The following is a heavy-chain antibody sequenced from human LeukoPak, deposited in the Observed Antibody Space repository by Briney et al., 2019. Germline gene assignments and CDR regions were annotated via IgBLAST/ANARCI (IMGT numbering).Heavy chain of an antibody. V-gene: IGHV4-59*12. CDR1: GGSISSYY. D-gene: IGHD2/OR15-2a*01. CDR2: IYYSGST. Sequence: SETLSLTCTVSGGSISSYYWSWIRQPPGKGLEWIGYIYYSGSTNYNPSLKSRVTISVDTSKNQFSLKLSSVTAADTAVYYCARVVFSRGLTFRRYSDLWGRGTLVTVSS. J-gene: IGHJ2*01. CDR3: ARVVFSRGLTFRRYSDL.